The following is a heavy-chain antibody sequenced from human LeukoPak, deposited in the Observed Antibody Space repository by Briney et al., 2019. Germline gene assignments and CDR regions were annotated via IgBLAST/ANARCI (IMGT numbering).Heavy chain of an antibody. J-gene: IGHJ6*03. CDR2: IIPIFGTA. CDR3: ASIAYSSSPYYYYMDV. CDR1: GGTFSSYA. V-gene: IGHV1-69*13. Sequence: GASVKVSCKASGGTFSSYAISWVRQAPEQGLEWMGGIIPIFGTANYAQKFQGRVTITADESTSTAYMELSSLRSEDTAVYYCASIAYSSSPYYYYMDVWGKGTTVTVSS. D-gene: IGHD6-6*01.